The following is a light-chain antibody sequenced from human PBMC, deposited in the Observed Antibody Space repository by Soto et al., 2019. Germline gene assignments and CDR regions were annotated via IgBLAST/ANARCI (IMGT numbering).Light chain of an antibody. J-gene: IGKJ4*01. Sequence: IVLTQSPATLSVSPGDRVTLSCRASRSVRSNSAWYQQKPGQAPRLLIYGASTRATGIPARFSGSESGTEFTLTISSLQSEDFAVYYCQQYNNWPPGLTFGGGTKVDIK. CDR2: GAS. CDR3: QQYNNWPPGLT. CDR1: RSVRSN. V-gene: IGKV3-15*01.